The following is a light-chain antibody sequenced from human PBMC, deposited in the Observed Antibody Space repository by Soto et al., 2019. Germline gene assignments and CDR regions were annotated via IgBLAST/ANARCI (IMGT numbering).Light chain of an antibody. J-gene: IGKJ5*01. CDR3: HSRA. V-gene: IGKV1-5*01. Sequence: DVQLSQTPSTLSASVGDEATITCRASQTISRWLAWYQQKPGRAPKLLIYDASTLESGVPSRFSGSGSETEFTLTISSLQPDDFATYFCHSRAFGQGTLLEVK. CDR1: QTISRW. CDR2: DAS.